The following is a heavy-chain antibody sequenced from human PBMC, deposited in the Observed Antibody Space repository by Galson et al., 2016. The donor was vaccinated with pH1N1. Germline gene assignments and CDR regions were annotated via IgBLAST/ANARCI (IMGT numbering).Heavy chain of an antibody. Sequence: SLRLSCAASGFTFDDYAMHWVRQAPGKGLEWDSGISWNSGSIGYADSVKGRFTISRDNAKNSLYLQMNSLRAEDTALYYCAKLDGYNWGYFQHWGQGTLGTVSS. CDR2: ISWNSGSI. CDR3: AKLDGYNWGYFQH. J-gene: IGHJ1*01. CDR1: GFTFDDYA. V-gene: IGHV3-9*01. D-gene: IGHD5-24*01.